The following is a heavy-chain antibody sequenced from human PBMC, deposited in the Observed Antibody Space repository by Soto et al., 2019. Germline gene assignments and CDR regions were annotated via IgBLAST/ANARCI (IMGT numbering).Heavy chain of an antibody. CDR2: ISSSGSTI. CDR1: GFTFSDYY. Sequence: QVQLVESGGGLVKPGGSLRLSCAASGFTFSDYYMSWLRPAPGKGLEWVSYISSSGSTIYYADSVKGRFTISRDNAKNSLYMQMNSLRAEDTAVYYWARETVRGVIADWGQGTLVTVSS. J-gene: IGHJ4*02. D-gene: IGHD3-10*01. V-gene: IGHV3-11*01. CDR3: ARETVRGVIAD.